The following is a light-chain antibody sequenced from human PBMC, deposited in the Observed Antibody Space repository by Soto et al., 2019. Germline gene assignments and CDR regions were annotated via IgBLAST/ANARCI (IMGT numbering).Light chain of an antibody. Sequence: DIQMTQSPSTLSGSVGDRVTITCRASQTISSWLAWYQQKPGKAPKFLIYDGSTWESGVPARFSGGGSGTEFTLTISSLQPDDFGTYFCQQYDSYPWTFGQGT. CDR2: DGS. CDR3: QQYDSYPWT. J-gene: IGKJ1*01. CDR1: QTISSW. V-gene: IGKV1-5*01.